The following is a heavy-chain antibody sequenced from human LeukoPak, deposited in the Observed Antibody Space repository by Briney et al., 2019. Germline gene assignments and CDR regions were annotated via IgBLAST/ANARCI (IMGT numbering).Heavy chain of an antibody. CDR3: ARAPGTGYSLDY. CDR2: INHSGST. Sequence: SETLSLTCAVYGGSFSGYYWSWIRQPPGKGLEWIGEINHSGSTNYNPSLKSRVTTSVDTSKNQFSLKLSSVTAADTAVYYCARAPGTGYSLDYWGQGTLVTVSS. D-gene: IGHD3/OR15-3a*01. V-gene: IGHV4-34*01. CDR1: GGSFSGYY. J-gene: IGHJ4*02.